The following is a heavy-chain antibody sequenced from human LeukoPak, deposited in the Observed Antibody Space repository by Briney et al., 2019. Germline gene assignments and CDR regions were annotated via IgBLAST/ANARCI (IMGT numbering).Heavy chain of an antibody. Sequence: ASVNVSCKASGYTFTSYYMHWVRQAPGQGLEWMGIINPSGGSTSYAQKFQGRVTMTRDTSTSTVYMELSSLRSEDTAVYYCARGRGYCSSTSCPPGYWGQGTLVTVSS. CDR1: GYTFTSYY. D-gene: IGHD2-2*01. CDR2: INPSGGST. J-gene: IGHJ4*02. V-gene: IGHV1-46*01. CDR3: ARGRGYCSSTSCPPGY.